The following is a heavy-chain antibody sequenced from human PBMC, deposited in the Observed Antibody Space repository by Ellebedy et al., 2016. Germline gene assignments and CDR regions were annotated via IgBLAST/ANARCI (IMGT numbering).Heavy chain of an antibody. V-gene: IGHV4-30-2*01. Sequence: SETLSLXXAVSGGSISSGGYSWSWIRQPPGKGLEWIGYIYHSGSTYYNPSLKSRVTISVDTSKNQFSLKLSSVTAADTAVYYCARVSSDHFDPWGQGTLVTVSS. CDR3: ARVSSDHFDP. J-gene: IGHJ5*02. CDR1: GGSISSGGYS. D-gene: IGHD2-15*01. CDR2: IYHSGST.